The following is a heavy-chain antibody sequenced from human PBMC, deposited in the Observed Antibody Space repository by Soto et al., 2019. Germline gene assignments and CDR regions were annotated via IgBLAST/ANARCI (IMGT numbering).Heavy chain of an antibody. CDR1: GGTFSSYA. CDR3: ARGLVATTKQHYYYYYGMDV. D-gene: IGHD5-12*01. V-gene: IGHV1-69*12. J-gene: IGHJ6*02. CDR2: IIPIFGTA. Sequence: QVQLVQSGAEVKKPGSSVKVSCKASGGTFSSYAISWVRQAPGQGLEWMGGIIPIFGTANYAQKFQGRVTITAADSTSTAYMELSSLRSEDTAVYYCARGLVATTKQHYYYYYGMDVWGQGTTVTVSS.